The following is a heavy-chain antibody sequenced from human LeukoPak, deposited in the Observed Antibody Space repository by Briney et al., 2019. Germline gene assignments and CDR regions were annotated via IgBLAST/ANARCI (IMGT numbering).Heavy chain of an antibody. V-gene: IGHV3-30*02. CDR2: IRYDGSNK. CDR1: GFTFSSYG. D-gene: IGHD6-19*01. CDR3: AKAHSSGWYLIDY. J-gene: IGHJ4*02. Sequence: PGGSLRLSCAASGFTFSSYGMHWVRQAPGKGLEWVASIRYDGSNKYYADSVKGRFTISRDNSENTLYLQMNSLRAEDTAVYYCAKAHSSGWYLIDYWGQGTLVTVSS.